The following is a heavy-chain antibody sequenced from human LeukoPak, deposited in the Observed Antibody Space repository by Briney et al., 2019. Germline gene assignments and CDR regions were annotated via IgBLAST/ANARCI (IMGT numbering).Heavy chain of an antibody. CDR1: GYTFTSYD. Sequence: GASVKVSCKPSGYTFTSYDINWVRQATGQGLEWMGWMNPNSGNTGYAQELQGRVTMTRNTSISTAYMELSSQRSEDTAVYYCARKRDYWGQETLLTVSS. CDR2: MNPNSGNT. V-gene: IGHV1-8*01. J-gene: IGHJ4*02. CDR3: ARKRDY.